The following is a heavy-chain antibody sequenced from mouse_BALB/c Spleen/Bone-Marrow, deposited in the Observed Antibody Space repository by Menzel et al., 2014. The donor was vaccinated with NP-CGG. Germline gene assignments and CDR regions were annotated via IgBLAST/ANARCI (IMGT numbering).Heavy chain of an antibody. CDR2: FYPGSGSI. CDR1: GYTFTEYI. V-gene: IGHV1-62-2*01. CDR3: ARHEGGGYFDY. J-gene: IGHJ2*01. Sequence: QVQLQQPGAGLVKPGASVKLSCKASGYTFTEYIIHWVKQRSGQGLQWIGWFYPGSGSIKYNEKFKDKATLTADKSSSTVYMELSRLTSEDSAVYFCARHEGGGYFDYWSQGTTLTISS. D-gene: IGHD1-1*02.